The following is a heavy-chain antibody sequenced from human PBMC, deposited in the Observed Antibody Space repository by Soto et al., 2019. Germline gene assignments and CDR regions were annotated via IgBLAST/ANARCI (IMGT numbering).Heavy chain of an antibody. CDR3: PSAIPLRY. V-gene: IGHV3-74*01. CDR1: GFTFSSDW. J-gene: IGHJ4*02. Sequence: EVQLVESGGGLVQPGGSLRLSCAASGFTFSSDWMHWVRQAPGKGLVWVSRINSDGSSTSYADSVKGRFTISRENSKNTLYLPMNSLRAEDAAAYYCPSAIPLRYWCQGTLVTVSS. CDR2: INSDGSST.